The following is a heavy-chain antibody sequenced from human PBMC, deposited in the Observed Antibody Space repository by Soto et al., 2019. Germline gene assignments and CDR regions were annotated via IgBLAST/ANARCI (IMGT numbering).Heavy chain of an antibody. Sequence: QVQLVESGGGVVQPGRSLRLSCAASGFTFSSYAMHWVRQAPGKGLEWVAVISYDGSNKYYADSVKVRFTISRDNSKNTLYLQMTSLRAEDTAVYYCARDPVAYCGGDCRTFDYWGQGTLVTVSS. CDR1: GFTFSSYA. D-gene: IGHD2-21*02. CDR2: ISYDGSNK. CDR3: ARDPVAYCGGDCRTFDY. V-gene: IGHV3-30-3*01. J-gene: IGHJ4*02.